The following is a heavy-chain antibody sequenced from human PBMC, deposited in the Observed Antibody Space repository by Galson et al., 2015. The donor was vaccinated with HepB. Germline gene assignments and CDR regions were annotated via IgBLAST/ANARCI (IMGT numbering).Heavy chain of an antibody. CDR3: ARHRADELTGDA. J-gene: IGHJ4*02. D-gene: IGHD7-27*01. V-gene: IGHV5-10-1*01. CDR2: IDPSDSYT. CDR1: GYSFTSYW. Sequence: QSGAEVKKPGESLRISCKGSGYSFTSYWISWVRQMPGKGLEWMGRIDPSDSYTNYSPSFQGHVSISADKSISTTYLQWSSLKASDTAMYYCARHRADELTGDAWGQGTLVTVSS.